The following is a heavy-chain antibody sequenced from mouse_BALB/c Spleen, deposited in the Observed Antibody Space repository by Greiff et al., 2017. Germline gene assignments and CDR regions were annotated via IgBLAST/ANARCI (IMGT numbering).Heavy chain of an antibody. V-gene: IGHV1-7*01. J-gene: IGHJ4*01. Sequence: VQLQQSGAELAKPGASVKMSCKASGYTFTSYWMHWVKQRPGQGLEWIGYINPSTGYTEYNQKFKDKATLTADKSSSTAYMQLSSLTSEDSAVYYCARRIRYAMDYWGQGTSVTVSS. CDR2: INPSTGYT. CDR3: ARRIRYAMDY. CDR1: GYTFTSYW.